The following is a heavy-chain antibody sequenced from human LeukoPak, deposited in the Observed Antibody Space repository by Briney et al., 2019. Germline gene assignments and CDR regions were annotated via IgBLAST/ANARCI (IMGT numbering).Heavy chain of an antibody. Sequence: PSETLSLTCTVSGGSISSSSYYWGWIRQPPGKGLEWIGGIYYSGSTYYNPSLKSRVTISVDTSKNQFSLKLSSVTAADTAVYYCARDHRGSVSGWAFDIWGQGTMVTVSS. CDR2: IYYSGST. CDR1: GGSISSSSYY. CDR3: ARDHRGSVSGWAFDI. J-gene: IGHJ3*02. V-gene: IGHV4-39*07. D-gene: IGHD3-10*01.